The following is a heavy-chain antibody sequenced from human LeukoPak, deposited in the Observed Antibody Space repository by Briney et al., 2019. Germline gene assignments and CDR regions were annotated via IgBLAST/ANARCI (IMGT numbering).Heavy chain of an antibody. CDR1: RGSFSGYY. CDR2: INHSGST. CDR3: ARIRRGRQQLVPFDY. D-gene: IGHD6-13*01. V-gene: IGHV4-34*01. J-gene: IGHJ4*02. Sequence: PSETLSLTRAFYRGSFSGYYWRWLRQPPGKGLERIAEINHSGSTNYKPSLKRRVTISVDTSKNQFSLKLSSVTAADTAVYCCARIRRGRQQLVPFDYWGQGTLVTVSS.